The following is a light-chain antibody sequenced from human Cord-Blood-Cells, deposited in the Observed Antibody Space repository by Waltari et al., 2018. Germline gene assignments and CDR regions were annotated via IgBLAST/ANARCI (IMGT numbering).Light chain of an antibody. Sequence: SYELTQPPSVSVSLGQMARITCSGEALPKKYAYWYQQKPGEFPVLVIYKDSERPSGIPERFSGSSSGTIVTLTISGVQAEDEADYYCLSADSSATWVFGGGTKLTVL. CDR2: KDS. CDR3: LSADSSATWV. J-gene: IGLJ3*02. CDR1: ALPKKY. V-gene: IGLV3-16*01.